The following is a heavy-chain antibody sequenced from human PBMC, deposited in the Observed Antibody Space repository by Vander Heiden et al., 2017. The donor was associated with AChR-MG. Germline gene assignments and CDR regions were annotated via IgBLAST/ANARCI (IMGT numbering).Heavy chain of an antibody. J-gene: IGHJ5*02. CDR3: ASLIANWFDP. CDR1: GGSFSGHH. CDR2: INHSGST. V-gene: IGHV4-34*01. Sequence: QVQLQQWGAGLLKPSETLSLTCAVYGGSFSGHHWSWSRQPPGKGMEWIGEINHSGSTNYNPSLKSRVTISVDTSKSQFSLKLSSVTAADTAVYYCASLIANWFDPWGQGTLVTVSS.